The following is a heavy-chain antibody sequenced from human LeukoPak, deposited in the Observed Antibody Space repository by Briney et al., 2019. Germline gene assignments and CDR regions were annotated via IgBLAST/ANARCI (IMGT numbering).Heavy chain of an antibody. CDR1: GFTFRSYG. Sequence: GRSLRLSCAASGFTFRSYGMHWVRQAPGKGLEWVAVISYDGSNEYHADSVKGRFTISRDNSKNTLYLQMDSLRVDDTAIYYCARGYCSSITCYLVYWGHGNLVTVSS. CDR3: ARGYCSSITCYLVY. CDR2: ISYDGSNE. V-gene: IGHV3-30-3*01. D-gene: IGHD2-2*01. J-gene: IGHJ4*03.